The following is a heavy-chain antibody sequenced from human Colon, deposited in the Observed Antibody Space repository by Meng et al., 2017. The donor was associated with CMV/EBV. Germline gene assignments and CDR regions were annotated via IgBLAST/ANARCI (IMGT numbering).Heavy chain of an antibody. CDR1: GDTFTRGDFS. J-gene: IGHJ4*02. CDR2: IYYRGST. V-gene: IGHV4-39*01. CDR3: ARRARYCTGGICYRGRFDY. Sequence: SGPWLVKPSGHLSLPWSVSGDTFTRGDFSWSWIRPPPGKDLEWIGSIYYRGSTYNNPSLKSRVTISVDTSKTQFSLKLSSVTAADTAVYYCARRARYCTGGICYRGRFDYWGQGTLVTVSS. D-gene: IGHD2-8*02.